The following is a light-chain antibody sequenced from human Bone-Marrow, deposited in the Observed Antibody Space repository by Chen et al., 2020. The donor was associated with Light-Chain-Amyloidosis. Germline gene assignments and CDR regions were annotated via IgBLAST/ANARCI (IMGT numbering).Light chain of an antibody. J-gene: IGLJ3*02. CDR1: NIGSTS. Sequence: SYVLTQPSSVSVAPGQTATTACGGNNIGSTSVHWYQQAPGQAPLLFVYDDSDRPSGIPERLSGSSSGNTATLTISRVEAGDEADYYCQVWDRSSDRPVFGGGTKLTVL. CDR3: QVWDRSSDRPV. CDR2: DDS. V-gene: IGLV3-21*02.